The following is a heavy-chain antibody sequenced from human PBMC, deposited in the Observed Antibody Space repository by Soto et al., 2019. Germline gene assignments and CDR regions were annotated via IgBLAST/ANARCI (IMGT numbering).Heavy chain of an antibody. J-gene: IGHJ4*02. CDR1: GFSLSSTRMA. D-gene: IGHD6-19*01. CDR3: AHIVVAGLGYYFDY. CDR2: IYWDDDK. Sequence: QITLKESGPTLVKPTQTLTLTCTFSGFSLSSTRMAVGWIRQPPGKALEWLALIYWDDDKRYSPFLKSRLTIAKDTSNYQVVLTMSNMDTVDTARYYCAHIVVAGLGYYFDYWGQGTLVTVSS. V-gene: IGHV2-5*02.